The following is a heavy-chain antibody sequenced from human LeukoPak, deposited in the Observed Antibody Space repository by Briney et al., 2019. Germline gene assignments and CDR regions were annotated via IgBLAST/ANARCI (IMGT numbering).Heavy chain of an antibody. V-gene: IGHV5-51*01. J-gene: IGHJ3*02. CDR1: GYSFTSYW. Sequence: GESLKISCKGSGYSFTSYWIGWVRHLPRKGLEWMGIIYPGDSDTRYSPSFQGQVTISVDKSISTAYLQWSSLKASDTAMYYCARRRDYSDYSDAFDIWGQGTMVTVSS. D-gene: IGHD4-11*01. CDR3: ARRRDYSDYSDAFDI. CDR2: IYPGDSDT.